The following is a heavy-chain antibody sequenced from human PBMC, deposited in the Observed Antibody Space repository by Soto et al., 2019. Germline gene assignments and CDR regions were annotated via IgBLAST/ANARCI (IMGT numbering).Heavy chain of an antibody. V-gene: IGHV1-69*01. CDR2: IIPSFGVA. Sequence: QVQLVQSGAEVKRPGSSVKVSCKTDGGSCSSLALSWVRQAPGQRLEWLGGIIPSFGVANYAQKFQGKVKISEDESTTTGYLEVTSLTFTDTAVYYCAIGGNEGTTANLFWFDPWGQGPLVTVSS. J-gene: IGHJ5*02. D-gene: IGHD1-1*01. CDR3: AIGGNEGTTANLFWFDP. CDR1: GGSCSSLA.